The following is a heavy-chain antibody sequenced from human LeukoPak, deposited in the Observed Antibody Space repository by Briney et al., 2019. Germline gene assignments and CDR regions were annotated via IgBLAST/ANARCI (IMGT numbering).Heavy chain of an antibody. CDR3: ARDPGQWLPRFNWFDP. J-gene: IGHJ5*02. D-gene: IGHD6-19*01. V-gene: IGHV3-53*01. Sequence: GGSLRLSCAASGFTVSSNYMSWVRQAPGKGLEWVSVIYSGGSTYYADSVKGRFTISRDNSKNTLYLQMNSLRAEDTAVYYCARDPGQWLPRFNWFDPWGQGTLVTVSS. CDR2: IYSGGST. CDR1: GFTVSSNY.